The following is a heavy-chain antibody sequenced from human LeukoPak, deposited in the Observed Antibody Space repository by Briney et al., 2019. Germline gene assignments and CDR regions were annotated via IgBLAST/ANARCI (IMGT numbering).Heavy chain of an antibody. Sequence: GGSLRLSCVASAFAISSNWMSWVRQAPGKGLEWVACIKEDGSETYYVDSVKGGFTISRDNAKNSLYLQMNSLRAEDTAVYYCARDLHPRYYLPDYWGQGTLVTVSS. CDR1: AFAISSNW. J-gene: IGHJ4*02. CDR2: IKEDGSET. CDR3: ARDLHPRYYLPDY. D-gene: IGHD1-26*01. V-gene: IGHV3-7*04.